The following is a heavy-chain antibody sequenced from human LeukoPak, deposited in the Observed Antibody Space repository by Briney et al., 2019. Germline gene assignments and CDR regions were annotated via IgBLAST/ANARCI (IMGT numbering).Heavy chain of an antibody. CDR3: ASITMVRGVTEYFDY. CDR1: GYTFTSYA. V-gene: IGHV1-69*13. D-gene: IGHD3-10*01. CDR2: IIPIFGTA. Sequence: AASVKVSCKASGYTFTSYAISWVRQAPGQGLEWMGGIIPIFGTANYAQKFQGRVTITADESTSTAYMELSSLRSEDTAVYYCASITMVRGVTEYFDYWGQGTLVTVSS. J-gene: IGHJ4*02.